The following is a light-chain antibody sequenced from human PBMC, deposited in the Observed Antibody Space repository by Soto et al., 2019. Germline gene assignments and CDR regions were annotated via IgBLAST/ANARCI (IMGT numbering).Light chain of an antibody. Sequence: QSALTQPPSASGSPGQSVTISCTGTSSDVGGYNYVSWYQQYPGKVPKLMVYEVNKRHSGVPDRFSGSNSGNTASLTVSGLQAEDEADYYCTSYAGGNNVFGTGTKLTVL. V-gene: IGLV2-8*01. CDR3: TSYAGGNNV. J-gene: IGLJ1*01. CDR2: EVN. CDR1: SSDVGGYNY.